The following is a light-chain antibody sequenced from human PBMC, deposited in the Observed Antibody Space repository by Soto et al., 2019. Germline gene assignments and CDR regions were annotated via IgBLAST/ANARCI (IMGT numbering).Light chain of an antibody. J-gene: IGKJ4*01. CDR1: QSVSSY. Sequence: EIVLTQSPATLSLSPGERATLSCRASQSVSSYLAWYQQKPGQAPRLLIYDASNRATGIPARFSGSGSGTDFTLTISRLEPEDFAVYYCRQYGRSLEFAFGGGTKV. V-gene: IGKV3-11*01. CDR3: RQYGRSLEFA. CDR2: DAS.